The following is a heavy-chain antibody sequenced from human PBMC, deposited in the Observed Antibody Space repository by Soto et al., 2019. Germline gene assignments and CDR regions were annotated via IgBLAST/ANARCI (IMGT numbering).Heavy chain of an antibody. CDR2: IYYSGST. V-gene: IGHV4-31*03. CDR3: ARDLWGYCGTDCYPMDV. J-gene: IGHJ6*02. CDR1: GGSIRSGGYY. Sequence: SETLSLTCTVSGGSIRSGGYYWSWLRQHPGKGLEWIGYIYYSGSTYYNPSLKSRVTISVDTSKNQFSLKLSSVTAADTAVYYCARDLWGYCGTDCYPMDVWGQGSTVT. D-gene: IGHD2-21*02.